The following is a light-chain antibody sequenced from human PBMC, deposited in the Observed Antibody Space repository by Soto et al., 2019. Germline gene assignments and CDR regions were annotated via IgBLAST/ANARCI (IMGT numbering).Light chain of an antibody. CDR2: ANT. Sequence: QSVLTQPPSVYGAPGQRVTISCTGSSSNIGAGYDIHWYQQLPGTAPKLLIYANTNRPSGVPDRFSASKSGTSASLAVTGLRAEDEADYYCQSYDITLSGFVIFGGGTKLTVL. J-gene: IGLJ2*01. CDR1: SSNIGAGYD. CDR3: QSYDITLSGFVI. V-gene: IGLV1-40*01.